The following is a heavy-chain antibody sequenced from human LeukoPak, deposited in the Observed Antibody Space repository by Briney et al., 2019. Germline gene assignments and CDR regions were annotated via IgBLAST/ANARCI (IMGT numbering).Heavy chain of an antibody. CDR1: GYAFIGYY. J-gene: IGHJ5*02. CDR2: INPSTGAT. D-gene: IGHD3-10*01. Sequence: ASVKVSCKASGYAFIGYYMHWVRQAPGQGLEWMGWINPSTGATKSAQNFQGRITMTRDTSINTVYMGLSRLTSDDTAIYYCARRPPYYGSGTSNWFDPWGQGTLVIVSS. V-gene: IGHV1-2*02. CDR3: ARRPPYYGSGTSNWFDP.